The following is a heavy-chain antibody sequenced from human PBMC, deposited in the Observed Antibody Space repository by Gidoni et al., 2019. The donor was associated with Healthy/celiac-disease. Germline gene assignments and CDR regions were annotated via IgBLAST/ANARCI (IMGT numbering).Heavy chain of an antibody. Sequence: QVQLVESGGGVVQPGRSLRLSCAASGFTFSSYGMHWVRQAPGKGLEWVAFISDDGSNKYYADSVKGRFTISRDNSKNTLYLQMNSLRAEDTAVYYCAKDQRYQLLDAFDIWGQGTMVTVSS. CDR3: AKDQRYQLLDAFDI. D-gene: IGHD2-2*01. CDR1: GFTFSSYG. V-gene: IGHV3-30*18. J-gene: IGHJ3*02. CDR2: ISDDGSNK.